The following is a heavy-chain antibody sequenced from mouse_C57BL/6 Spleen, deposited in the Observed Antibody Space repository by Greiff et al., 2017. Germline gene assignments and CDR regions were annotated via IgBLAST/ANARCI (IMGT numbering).Heavy chain of an antibody. CDR1: GFNIKDYY. J-gene: IGHJ3*01. Sequence: VQLQQSGAELVRPGASVKLSCTASGFNIKDYYMHWVKQRPEQGLEWIGRIDPEDGDTEYAPKFQGKATMTADTSSNTAYLQLSSLTSEDTAVYYCSGPYYYGTVAFAYWGQGTLVTVSA. V-gene: IGHV14-1*01. CDR2: IDPEDGDT. D-gene: IGHD1-1*01. CDR3: SGPYYYGTVAFAY.